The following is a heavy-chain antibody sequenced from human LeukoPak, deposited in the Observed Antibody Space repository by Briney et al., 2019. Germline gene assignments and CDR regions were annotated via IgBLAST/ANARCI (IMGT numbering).Heavy chain of an antibody. V-gene: IGHV5-51*01. D-gene: IGHD4-17*01. CDR1: GSSFIDYW. Sequence: GESLKISCKGFGSSFIDYWIGWVRQLPGKGLEWMGFIYPGDSDTRYSPSFQGQVTISADKSISTAYLQWSSLKASDTAMYYCARHIRQGFYGFDALHIWGQGTMVTVSS. CDR3: ARHIRQGFYGFDALHI. CDR2: IYPGDSDT. J-gene: IGHJ3*02.